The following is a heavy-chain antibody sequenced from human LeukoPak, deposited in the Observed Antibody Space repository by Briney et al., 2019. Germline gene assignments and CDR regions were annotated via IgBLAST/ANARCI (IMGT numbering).Heavy chain of an antibody. CDR3: ARTTYQWHEKYYFDY. J-gene: IGHJ4*02. D-gene: IGHD6-19*01. CDR2: IYYSGST. CDR1: GGSIISYY. V-gene: IGHV4-59*01. Sequence: SETLSLPCTVSGGSIISYYWSWIRQPPGKGLEWIGYIYYSGSTNYNPSLKSRVTISVDTSKNQFSLKLSSVTAADTAVYYCARTTYQWHEKYYFDYWGQGTLVTVSS.